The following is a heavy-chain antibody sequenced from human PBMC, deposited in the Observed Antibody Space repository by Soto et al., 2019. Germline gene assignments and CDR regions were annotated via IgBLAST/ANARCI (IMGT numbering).Heavy chain of an antibody. Sequence: GASVKVSCKASGYTFTSYAMHWVRQAPGQRLEWMGWINAGNGNTKYSQKFQGRVTITRDTSASTAYKELSSLRSEDTAVNYYARGKYGGYDLPRALNYWGKGTLVTVP. J-gene: IGHJ4*02. V-gene: IGHV1-3*01. CDR3: ARGKYGGYDLPRALNY. CDR2: INAGNGNT. D-gene: IGHD5-12*01. CDR1: GYTFTSYA.